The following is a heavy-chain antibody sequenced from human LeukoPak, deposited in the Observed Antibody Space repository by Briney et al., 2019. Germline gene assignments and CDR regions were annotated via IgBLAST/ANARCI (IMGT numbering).Heavy chain of an antibody. CDR2: IYYSGST. Sequence: PSETLSLTCTVSGGSISSYYWGWIRQPPGKGMEWIGYIYYSGSTNYNPSLKSRVTISVDTSKNQFSLKLSSVTAADTAVYYCASQYCSGGSCYLDYWGQGTLVTVSS. CDR3: ASQYCSGGSCYLDY. CDR1: GGSISSYY. V-gene: IGHV4-59*08. D-gene: IGHD2-15*01. J-gene: IGHJ4*02.